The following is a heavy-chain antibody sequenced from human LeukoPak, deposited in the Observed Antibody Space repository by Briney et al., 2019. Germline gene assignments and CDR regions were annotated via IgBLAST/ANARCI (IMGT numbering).Heavy chain of an antibody. CDR1: GFTFRKYW. Sequence: GGSLRLSCAASGFTFRKYWMLWVRQAPGKGLESVSRINTDGTVTTYADSVKGRFTVSRDNADNTMFLQMNSVRDEDTAVYYCATKQRLAPSPDSWGQGTPVTVSS. V-gene: IGHV3-74*01. CDR2: INTDGTVT. J-gene: IGHJ4*02. CDR3: ATKQRLAPSPDS. D-gene: IGHD6-25*01.